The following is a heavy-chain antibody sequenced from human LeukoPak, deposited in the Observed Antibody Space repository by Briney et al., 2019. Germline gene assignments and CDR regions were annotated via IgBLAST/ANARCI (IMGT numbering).Heavy chain of an antibody. V-gene: IGHV3-23*01. J-gene: IGHJ4*02. D-gene: IGHD1-7*01. Sequence: GGSLRLSCVASGFTFSSYAMNWVRRAPGKGLEWVSGISGSGGSTYHADSVKGRLIISRDNSKNTLYLQMNSLRAEDTAVYYCAKDLKSTPYLQLNYFDHWGQGTLVTVSS. CDR1: GFTFSSYA. CDR3: AKDLKSTPYLQLNYFDH. CDR2: ISGSGGST.